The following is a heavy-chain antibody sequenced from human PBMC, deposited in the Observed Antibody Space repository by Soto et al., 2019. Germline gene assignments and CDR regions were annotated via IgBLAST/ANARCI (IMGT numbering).Heavy chain of an antibody. Sequence: EVQLVESGGGLVQPGGSLRLSCAVSGFTFSSYSMNWVRQAPGKGLEWVSYISSGSGTTYYADSVKGRFSISRDNANNSLYLQMNGLRVEDTAVYYCAKIGTYLRMDVWGQGTKVTVSS. CDR3: AKIGTYLRMDV. CDR1: GFTFSSYS. V-gene: IGHV3-48*01. J-gene: IGHJ6*02. CDR2: ISSGSGTT. D-gene: IGHD3-10*01.